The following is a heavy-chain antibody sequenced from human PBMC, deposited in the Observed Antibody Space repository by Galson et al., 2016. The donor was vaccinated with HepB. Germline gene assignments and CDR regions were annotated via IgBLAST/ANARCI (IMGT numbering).Heavy chain of an antibody. CDR3: ARGGALGWFDP. CDR2: VYTAGNT. CDR1: GASLRDHY. J-gene: IGHJ5*02. V-gene: IGHV4-4*07. Sequence: TLSLTCTVSGASLRDHYWSWIRQPAGEGLEWIGRVYTAGNTHVNPSLRSRVTLSADTSKNQLSLKVTSVTAEDTAMYYCARGGALGWFDPWGQGILVSVSS.